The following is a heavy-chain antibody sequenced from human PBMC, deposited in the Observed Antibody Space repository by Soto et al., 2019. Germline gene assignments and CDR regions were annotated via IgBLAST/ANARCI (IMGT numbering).Heavy chain of an antibody. CDR3: AMVDNYVTPAPQDV. J-gene: IGHJ6*02. Sequence: QVQLVQSGDEVRKPGSSVKVSCKASGYIFVNYGIAWVRQAPGQGLGWMGWISPYSGNTHYASKVQGRPTMTTDTATDTAYMGLGSLTSDATAVYYCAMVDNYVTPAPQDVWGQGTTVTVSS. CDR2: ISPYSGNT. V-gene: IGHV1-18*01. CDR1: GYIFVNYG. D-gene: IGHD3-16*01.